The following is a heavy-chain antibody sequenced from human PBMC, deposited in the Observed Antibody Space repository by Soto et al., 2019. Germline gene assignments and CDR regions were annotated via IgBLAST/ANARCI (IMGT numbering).Heavy chain of an antibody. D-gene: IGHD2-2*01. Sequence: ASVKVSCKASGGTFSSYAISWVRQAPGQGLEWMGGIIPIFCTANYAQKFQGRVTITADKSTRTASMELSSLRSDDTAVYYCARERSVGYCITTTCPKPFYYYAMDVWGQGTTVTVSS. CDR1: GGTFSSYA. J-gene: IGHJ6*02. CDR3: ARERSVGYCITTTCPKPFYYYAMDV. V-gene: IGHV1-69*06. CDR2: IIPIFCTA.